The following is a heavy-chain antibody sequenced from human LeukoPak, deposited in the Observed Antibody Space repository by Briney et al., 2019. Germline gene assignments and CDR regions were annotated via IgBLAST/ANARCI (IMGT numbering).Heavy chain of an antibody. CDR1: GFTFSSYA. J-gene: IGHJ5*02. CDR2: ISSSSSYI. D-gene: IGHD3-10*01. V-gene: IGHV3-21*01. Sequence: PGGSLRLSCAASGFTFSSYAMSWVRQAPGKGLEWVSSISSSSSYIYYADSVKGRFTISRDNARNSLYLQMNSLRAEDTAVYYCARYGGLPYNWFDPWGQGTLVTVSS. CDR3: ARYGGLPYNWFDP.